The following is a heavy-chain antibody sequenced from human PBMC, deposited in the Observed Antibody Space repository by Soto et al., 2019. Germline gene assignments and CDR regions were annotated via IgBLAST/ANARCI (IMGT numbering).Heavy chain of an antibody. CDR2: ISGSGGST. V-gene: IGHV3-23*01. CDR3: ANLGKYYDFWSGTDLDLDY. D-gene: IGHD3-3*01. J-gene: IGHJ4*02. CDR1: GFTFSSYA. Sequence: EVQLLESGGGLVQPGGSLRLSCAASGFTFSSYAMSWVRQARGKGLEWVSAISGSGGSTYYADSVKSRFTISRDNSKKTLYLEMSRLRAQDTAVYDSANLGKYYDFWSGTDLDLDYWGQGNLVSVSS.